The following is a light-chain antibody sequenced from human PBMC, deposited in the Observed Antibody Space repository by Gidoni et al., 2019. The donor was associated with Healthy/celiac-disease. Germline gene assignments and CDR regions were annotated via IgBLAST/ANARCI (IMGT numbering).Light chain of an antibody. Sequence: AIQITQSPSSLSASVGDRVTITCRASQGIRNDLGWYQQKPGKAPKLLIYAASSLQSGVPSRVSGSGSGTDFTLTISSLQPEDFATYYCLQDYNYPRTFGQGTKVEIK. CDR3: LQDYNYPRT. J-gene: IGKJ1*01. CDR1: QGIRND. V-gene: IGKV1-6*01. CDR2: AAS.